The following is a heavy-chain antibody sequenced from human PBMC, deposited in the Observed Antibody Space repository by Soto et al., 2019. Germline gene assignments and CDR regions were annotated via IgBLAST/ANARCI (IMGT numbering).Heavy chain of an antibody. CDR1: GYTFTSYD. D-gene: IGHD1-26*01. Sequence: ASVKVSNKASGYTFTSYDINWVRQATGKGLEWMGWMNPNSGNTGYAQKFQGRVTMTRTTSISTAYMELSSLRSEDTAVYYCARGRSESRWFDPWGPGTLVTVSS. CDR2: MNPNSGNT. V-gene: IGHV1-8*01. J-gene: IGHJ5*02. CDR3: ARGRSESRWFDP.